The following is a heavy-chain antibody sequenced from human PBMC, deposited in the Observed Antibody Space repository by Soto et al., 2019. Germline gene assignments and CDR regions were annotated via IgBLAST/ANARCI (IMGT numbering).Heavy chain of an antibody. Sequence: QVQLVESGGGVVQPGRSLRLSCAASGFTFSSYAMHWVRQAPGKGLEWVAVISYDGSNKYYADSVKGRFTISRDNSKNPLYLQMNSLRAEDTAVYYCARDRAADGTYYYYYGMAVWGQGTTVTVSS. CDR3: ARDRAADGTYYYYYGMAV. CDR2: ISYDGSNK. V-gene: IGHV3-30-3*01. CDR1: GFTFSSYA. D-gene: IGHD6-13*01. J-gene: IGHJ6*02.